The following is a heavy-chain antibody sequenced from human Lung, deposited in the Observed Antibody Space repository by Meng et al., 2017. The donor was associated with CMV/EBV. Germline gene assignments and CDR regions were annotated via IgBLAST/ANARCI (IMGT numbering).Heavy chain of an antibody. CDR2: IYPGDSDT. Sequence: GGSXRLSCEGSGYNFTNYWIGWVRQVSGKGLEWMGIIYPGDSDTRYSPSFQGQVTISVDKSISSAYLQWRSLEASDTAMYYCARLDDTSDYFSHFDYWGHGTRVTVSS. D-gene: IGHD4-17*01. V-gene: IGHV5-51*01. J-gene: IGHJ4*01. CDR1: GYNFTNYW. CDR3: ARLDDTSDYFSHFDY.